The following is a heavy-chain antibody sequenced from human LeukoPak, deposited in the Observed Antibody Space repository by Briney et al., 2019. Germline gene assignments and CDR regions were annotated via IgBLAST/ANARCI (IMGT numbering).Heavy chain of an antibody. V-gene: IGHV3-7*01. Sequence: GGSLRLSCAASGFTFSGYWMGWVRQAPGKELEWVAKINQGGSQRYYVDSVKGRFTISRDNAENSLYLQMNSVSVEDTAVYYCAKYCSGGSCYGYHFDSWGQGTLVTVSS. J-gene: IGHJ4*02. D-gene: IGHD2-15*01. CDR3: AKYCSGGSCYGYHFDS. CDR1: GFTFSGYW. CDR2: INQGGSQR.